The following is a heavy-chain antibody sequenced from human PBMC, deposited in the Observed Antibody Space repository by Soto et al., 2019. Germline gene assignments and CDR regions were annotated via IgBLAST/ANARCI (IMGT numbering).Heavy chain of an antibody. Sequence: PSETLSLTCTDSGGSISSSSYYWGWIRQPPGKGLEWIGSIYYSGSTYYNPSLKSRVTISVDTSKNQFSLKLSSVTAADTAVYYCARRGAPIWYYDSSGYYSYNWFDPWGQGTLVTVSS. CDR3: ARRGAPIWYYDSSGYYSYNWFDP. CDR2: IYYSGST. CDR1: GGSISSSSYY. D-gene: IGHD3-22*01. V-gene: IGHV4-39*01. J-gene: IGHJ5*02.